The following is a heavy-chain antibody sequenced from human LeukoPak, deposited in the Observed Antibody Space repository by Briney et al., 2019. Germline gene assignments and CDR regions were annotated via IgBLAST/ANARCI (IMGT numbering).Heavy chain of an antibody. D-gene: IGHD1-26*01. Sequence: SETLSLTCTVSGGSFSSSGYYWGWIRQPPGKGLEWIGEINHSGSTNYNPSLKSRVTISVDTSKNQFSLKLSSVTAADTAVYYCARRRRIVGATPGAFDIWGQGTMVTVSS. CDR3: ARRRRIVGATPGAFDI. J-gene: IGHJ3*02. V-gene: IGHV4-39*07. CDR1: GGSFSSSGYY. CDR2: INHSGST.